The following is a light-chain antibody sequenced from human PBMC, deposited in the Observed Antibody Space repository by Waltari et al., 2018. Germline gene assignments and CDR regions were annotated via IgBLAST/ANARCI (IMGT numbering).Light chain of an antibody. J-gene: IGLJ2*01. CDR1: SSNLRKGYA. CDR3: QSYDSNQVV. CDR2: YNN. V-gene: IGLV1-40*01. Sequence: QSVLTQPPSVSGAPGQRVNISCTGGSSNLRKGYAVHWYQHLPGTAPKLLIYYNNNRPSGVPDRFSGSRSGTSASLAITGLQAEDEADYYCQSYDSNQVVFGGGTKLTVL.